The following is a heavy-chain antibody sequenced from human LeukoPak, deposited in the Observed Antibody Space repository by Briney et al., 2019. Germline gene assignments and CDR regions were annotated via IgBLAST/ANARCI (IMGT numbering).Heavy chain of an antibody. Sequence: SETLSLTCAVYGGSFSGYYWSWIRRPPGKGLEWIGEINHSGSTNYNPSLKSRVTISVDTSKNQFSLKLSSVTAADTAVYYCARGRVAARPGPFDYWGQGTLVTVSS. D-gene: IGHD6-6*01. CDR2: INHSGST. V-gene: IGHV4-34*01. CDR3: ARGRVAARPGPFDY. CDR1: GGSFSGYY. J-gene: IGHJ4*02.